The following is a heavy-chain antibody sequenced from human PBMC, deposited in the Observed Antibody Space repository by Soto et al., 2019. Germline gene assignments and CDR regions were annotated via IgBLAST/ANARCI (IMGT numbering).Heavy chain of an antibody. D-gene: IGHD3-10*01. CDR1: DGSSNNYY. CDR2: INHSGST. J-gene: IGHJ4*02. Sequence: QVQLQQWGAGLLKPSETLSLTCAVYDGSSNNYYWSWIRQPPGKGLEWIGEINHSGSTNYNASLKSRVTISEDTSKKQFSLELRFVTAADTAVYYYARGRLIRGVLYYWGQGTLVTVSS. V-gene: IGHV4-34*01. CDR3: ARGRLIRGVLYY.